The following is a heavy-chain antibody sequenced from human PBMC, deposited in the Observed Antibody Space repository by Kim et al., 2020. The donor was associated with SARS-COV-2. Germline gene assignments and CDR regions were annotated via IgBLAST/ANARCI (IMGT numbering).Heavy chain of an antibody. CDR1: GGSISSRDDY. Sequence: SETLSLTCTVSGGSISSRDDYWSWIRQHPGKDLEWIGYIYYSGTTYYNPSLKSRVTMSVDTSQNQFSLRVDSVTDADTAVYYCARVQSYSFGRGGFDYWGQGILVTVSS. J-gene: IGHJ4*02. D-gene: IGHD3-16*02. V-gene: IGHV4-31*03. CDR3: ARVQSYSFGRGGFDY. CDR2: IYYSGTT.